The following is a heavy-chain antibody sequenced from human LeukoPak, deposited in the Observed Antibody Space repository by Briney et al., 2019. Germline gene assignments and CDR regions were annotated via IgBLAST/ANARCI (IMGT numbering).Heavy chain of an antibody. D-gene: IGHD6-13*01. CDR2: INHSGST. Sequence: SETLSLTCAVYGGSFSGYYWSWIRQPPGKGLEWIGEINHSGSTNYNPSLKSRVTISVDTSKNQFSLKLSSVTAADTAVYYCARLDSSSSWYEAVWGQGTLVTVSS. V-gene: IGHV4-34*01. CDR1: GGSFSGYY. CDR3: ARLDSSSSWYEAV. J-gene: IGHJ4*02.